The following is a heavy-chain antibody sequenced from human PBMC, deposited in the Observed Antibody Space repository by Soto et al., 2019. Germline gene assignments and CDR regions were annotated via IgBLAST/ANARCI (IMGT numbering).Heavy chain of an antibody. J-gene: IGHJ6*03. V-gene: IGHV3-33*01. Sequence: QVQLVESGGGVVQPGRSLRLSCAASGFTFSSYGMHWVRQAPGKGLEWVAVIWYDGSNKYYADSVKGRFTISRDNSKNTLYLQMNSLRAEDTAVYYCARGPVTRYYYYYMDVWGKGTTVTVSS. CDR3: ARGPVTRYYYYYMDV. CDR1: GFTFSSYG. CDR2: IWYDGSNK. D-gene: IGHD2-21*02.